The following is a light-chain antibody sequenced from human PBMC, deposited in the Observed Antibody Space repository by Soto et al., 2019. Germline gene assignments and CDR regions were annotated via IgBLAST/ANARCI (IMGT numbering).Light chain of an antibody. CDR3: QQYNTYSWT. CDR2: DAS. V-gene: IGKV1-5*01. CDR1: QSLNRW. J-gene: IGKJ1*01. Sequence: DIEMSQSPSILSASVGDRVTITCRDSQSLNRWLAWYQQRPGKAPKLLIYDASSLQSGVPSRFSGSGSGTEFALTISSLQPDDFATYYCQQYNTYSWTFGPGTKVDI.